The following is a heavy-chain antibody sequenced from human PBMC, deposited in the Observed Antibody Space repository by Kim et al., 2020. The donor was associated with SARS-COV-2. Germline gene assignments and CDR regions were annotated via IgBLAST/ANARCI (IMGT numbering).Heavy chain of an antibody. J-gene: IGHJ6*01. CDR1: DFSFSLYW. V-gene: IGHV3-74*01. CDR2: INSDATRT. Sequence: GGSLRLSCAASDFSFSLYWMHWVRQVPGKGLVWVARINSDATRTIYADSVKGRFSISRDNTKNTLYLQMNSLRVEDTGVYSCTRDRHTGGNDYYGLDVWGQGTTVTVSS. CDR3: TRDRHTGGNDYYGLDV. D-gene: IGHD3-16*01.